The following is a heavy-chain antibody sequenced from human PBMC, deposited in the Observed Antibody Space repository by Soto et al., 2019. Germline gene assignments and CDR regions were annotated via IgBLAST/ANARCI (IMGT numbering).Heavy chain of an antibody. Sequence: ASVKVSCKASGYTFTSYGISWVRQAPGQGLEWMGWISAYNGNANYAQKLQGRGTMTTDTSTSTAYMELRSLRSDDAAVYYCARDIFPLAYCGGDCYSDFDDWGQGTLVTVAS. V-gene: IGHV1-18*01. CDR1: GYTFTSYG. CDR3: ARDIFPLAYCGGDCYSDFDD. D-gene: IGHD2-21*02. J-gene: IGHJ4*02. CDR2: ISAYNGNA.